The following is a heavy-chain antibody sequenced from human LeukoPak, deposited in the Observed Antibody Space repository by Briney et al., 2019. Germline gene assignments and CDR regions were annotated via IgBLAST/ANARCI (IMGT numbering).Heavy chain of an antibody. J-gene: IGHJ4*02. CDR2: ISSSSSYI. CDR3: ARDHCSSTSCYNY. Sequence: GGSLRLSCAASGFTFSSYSMNWVSQAPGKGLEWVSSISSSSSYIYYADSVKGRFTISRDNAKNSLYLQMNSLRAEDTAVYYCARDHCSSTSCYNYWGQGTLVTVSS. CDR1: GFTFSSYS. D-gene: IGHD2-2*01. V-gene: IGHV3-21*01.